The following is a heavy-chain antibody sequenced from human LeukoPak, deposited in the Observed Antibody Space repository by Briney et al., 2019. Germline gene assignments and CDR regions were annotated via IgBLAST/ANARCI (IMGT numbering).Heavy chain of an antibody. CDR3: ARGPETHYYDSSGLIEY. V-gene: IGHV4-34*01. CDR1: GGSFSGYH. J-gene: IGHJ4*02. CDR2: INHSGST. Sequence: SETLSRTCAAYGGSFSGYHWGWIRQPPGKGLEWIGEINHSGSTNYNPSLKSRVTISVDTSKNQFSLKLSSVSAADTAVYYCARGPETHYYDSSGLIEYWGQGTLVTVSS. D-gene: IGHD3-22*01.